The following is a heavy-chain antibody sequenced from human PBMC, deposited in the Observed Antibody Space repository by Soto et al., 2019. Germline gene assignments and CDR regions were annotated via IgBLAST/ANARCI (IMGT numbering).Heavy chain of an antibody. CDR1: GFSLTTRGVG. CDR3: AHIPDYYQFDWFDP. Sequence: QITLKESGPPLVKPTQTLTLTCTFSGFSLTTRGVGVGWIRQLPGKALECLALIYWDDDKRYSPSLQSRPSITKDTSKNPVLLTMTNVDPVDTATYYCAHIPDYYQFDWFDPWGQGTLVSVSS. V-gene: IGHV2-5*02. D-gene: IGHD3-10*01. CDR2: IYWDDDK. J-gene: IGHJ5*02.